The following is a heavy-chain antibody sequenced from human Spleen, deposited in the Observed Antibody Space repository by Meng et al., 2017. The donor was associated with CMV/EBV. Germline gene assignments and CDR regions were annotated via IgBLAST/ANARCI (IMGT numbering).Heavy chain of an antibody. J-gene: IGHJ4*02. CDR3: VRGYFYDDSGYHLDDY. CDR2: ISSNTAYI. Sequence: FTFSSYSMNWVRQSPGKGLEWVSSISSNTAYIHYADSVTGRFTISRDNAKNSLYLQMNSLRAEDTAVYFCVRGYFYDDSGYHLDDYWGQGTLVTVSS. D-gene: IGHD3-22*01. CDR1: FTFSSYS. V-gene: IGHV3-21*01.